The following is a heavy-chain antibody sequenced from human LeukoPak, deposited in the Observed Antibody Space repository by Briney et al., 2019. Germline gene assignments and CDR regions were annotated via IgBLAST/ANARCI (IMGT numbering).Heavy chain of an antibody. Sequence: ASVKVSCKASGYTFTGYYMHWVRQAPGQGLEWMGWINPNSGVTGYAQKFQGRVTVARDTSISTAYMELSSLRSDDTAVYYCARELRGGTFDYWGQGTLVTVSS. CDR2: INPNSGVT. D-gene: IGHD3-10*01. CDR1: GYTFTGYY. V-gene: IGHV1-2*02. CDR3: ARELRGGTFDY. J-gene: IGHJ4*02.